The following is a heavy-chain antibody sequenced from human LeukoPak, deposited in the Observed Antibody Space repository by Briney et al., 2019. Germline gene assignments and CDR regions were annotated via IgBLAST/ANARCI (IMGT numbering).Heavy chain of an antibody. V-gene: IGHV4-61*01. CDR2: IYYSGST. CDR3: ARGRKQWRNNWFDP. Sequence: PSETLSLTCTVSGDSVSSGTYYWSWIRQPPGKGLEWIGYIYYSGSTNYNPSLKSRVTISVDTSKNQFSLKLSSVTAADTAVYYCARGRKQWRNNWFDPWGQGTLVTVSS. J-gene: IGHJ5*02. D-gene: IGHD6-19*01. CDR1: GDSVSSGTYY.